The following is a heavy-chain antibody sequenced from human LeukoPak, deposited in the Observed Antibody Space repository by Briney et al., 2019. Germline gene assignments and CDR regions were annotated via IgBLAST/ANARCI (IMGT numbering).Heavy chain of an antibody. D-gene: IGHD6-19*01. Sequence: GGSLRLSCAASGFTFSSYAMSWVRQAPGKGLEWVSAITGTGGSTYYVASVRGRFTVSRDNSRNTLYLQMSSLRAEDSAMYYCAKVRDTRDWYKDAFDVWGQGTRVTVSS. CDR2: ITGTGGST. CDR3: AKVRDTRDWYKDAFDV. CDR1: GFTFSSYA. V-gene: IGHV3-23*01. J-gene: IGHJ3*01.